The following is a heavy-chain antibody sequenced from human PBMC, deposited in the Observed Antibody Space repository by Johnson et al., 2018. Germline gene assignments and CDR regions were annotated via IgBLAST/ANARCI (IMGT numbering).Heavy chain of an antibody. CDR1: GFTFTNYA. J-gene: IGHJ3*01. V-gene: IGHV3-23*04. D-gene: IGHD3-22*01. Sequence: EVQLVESGGGLVQPGGSLRLSCEASGFTFTNYAMSWVRQAPGEGLEWVSSIARTGSRTLYADSVKDRFTISRDNSKNTRSLQVNRLRAEGQALYYCTRGITMMWGSPNAFDVWGQWTMVTVSS. CDR3: TRGITMMWGSPNAFDV. CDR2: IARTGSRT.